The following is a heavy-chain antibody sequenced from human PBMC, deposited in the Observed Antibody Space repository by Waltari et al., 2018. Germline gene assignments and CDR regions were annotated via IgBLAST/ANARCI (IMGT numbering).Heavy chain of an antibody. CDR2: IYYSGRV. D-gene: IGHD5-12*01. J-gene: IGHJ5*02. Sequence: QLQLQESGPGLVRPSETLSLTCSVAGGSMSSGSFYWGWIRQSPGKGFEWIGSIYYSGRVDYNPPLKSRVTISGDTSMNQFSLELSSVTAADTAVYYCARHWKKSGYRFDPWGQGTLVTVSS. V-gene: IGHV4-39*01. CDR1: GGSMSSGSFY. CDR3: ARHWKKSGYRFDP.